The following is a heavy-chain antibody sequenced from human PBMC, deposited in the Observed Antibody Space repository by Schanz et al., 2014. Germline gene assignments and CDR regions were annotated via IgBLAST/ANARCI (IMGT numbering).Heavy chain of an antibody. CDR3: ARDKGGYYPFDY. CDR1: GFTFSTYW. D-gene: IGHD3-3*01. Sequence: EVQLVESGGGLVQPGGSLRLSCAASGFTFSTYWMSWVRQAPGKGLEWVANRKQDESERSYVDSVKGRFTISRDNAKNSLYLQMNSLRAEDAAVYYWARDKGGYYPFDYWGQGTLVTVSS. J-gene: IGHJ4*02. CDR2: RKQDESER. V-gene: IGHV3-7*01.